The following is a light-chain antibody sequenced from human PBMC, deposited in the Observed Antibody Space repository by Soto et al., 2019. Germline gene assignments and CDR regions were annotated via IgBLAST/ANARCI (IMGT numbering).Light chain of an antibody. Sequence: VSPGEXATXSXXXXXXVISXLAWYQQKPGQAPRLLIYGASARATGIPARFSGSGSGTEFTLTISSLESEDSAVYYCQQYSSWPPWTFGQGTKVEIK. J-gene: IGKJ1*01. CDR2: GAS. CDR3: QQYSSWPPWT. V-gene: IGKV3-15*01. CDR1: XXVISX.